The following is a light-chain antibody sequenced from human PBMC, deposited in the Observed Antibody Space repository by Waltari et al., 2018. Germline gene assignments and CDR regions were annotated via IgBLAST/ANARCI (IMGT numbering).Light chain of an antibody. CDR2: ASS. CDR3: QQLKDSPPT. V-gene: IGKV1-9*01. CDR1: KDISNF. Sequence: DIQLTQSPSFLSASVGDRVTITCRASKDISNFLAWYQQKPGQAPQLLIYASSTLQSGVPSRFGGSGSGTEFTLTISSLQPEDFATYYCQQLKDSPPTFGGGTKVEIK. J-gene: IGKJ4*01.